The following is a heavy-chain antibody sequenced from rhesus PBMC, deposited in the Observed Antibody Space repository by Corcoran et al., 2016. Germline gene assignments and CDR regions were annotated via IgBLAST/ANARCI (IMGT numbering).Heavy chain of an antibody. CDR1: GGSVSSSNW. CDR3: AQRVVFTASFGY. J-gene: IGHJ4*01. D-gene: IGHD2-27*01. Sequence: QVQLQESGPGLVKPSETLSLTCAVSGGSVSSSNWWSWIRQPPGKGLEWIGYISGSRGSTNYNPSLKNRVTKSKDTATNQFSLKLSSVTAADTAVYYCAQRVVFTASFGYWGQGVLVTVSS. CDR2: ISGSRGST. V-gene: IGHV4-65*01.